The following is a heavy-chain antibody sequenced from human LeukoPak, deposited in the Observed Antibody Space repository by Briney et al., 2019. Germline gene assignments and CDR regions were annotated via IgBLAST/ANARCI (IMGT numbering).Heavy chain of an antibody. Sequence: SETLSLTCTVSGGSINSYYWSWIRQPPGTRLEWVGYIYYSGSTNYRPSLKRRVTISVDTSKNQFSLKVSSVTAADTAVYYCASSRSSSGWSLIDYWGQGALVTVSS. V-gene: IGHV4-59*01. J-gene: IGHJ4*02. CDR3: ASSRSSSGWSLIDY. D-gene: IGHD6-19*01. CDR2: IYYSGST. CDR1: GGSINSYY.